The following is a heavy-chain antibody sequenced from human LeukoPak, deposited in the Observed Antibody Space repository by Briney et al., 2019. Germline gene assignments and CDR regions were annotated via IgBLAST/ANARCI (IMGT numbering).Heavy chain of an antibody. CDR1: GFTFSSYA. CDR2: ISGSGGST. V-gene: IGHV3-23*01. Sequence: PGGSLRLSCAASGFTFSSYAMSWVRQAPGEGLEWVSAISGSGGSTYYADSVKGRFTISRDNSKNTLYLQMNSLRAEDTAVYYCAKDTHYGDNVCFDYWGQGTLVTVSS. CDR3: AKDTHYGDNVCFDY. D-gene: IGHD4-17*01. J-gene: IGHJ4*02.